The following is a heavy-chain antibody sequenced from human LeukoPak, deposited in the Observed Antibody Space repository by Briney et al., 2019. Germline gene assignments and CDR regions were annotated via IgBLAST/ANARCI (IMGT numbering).Heavy chain of an antibody. Sequence: ASVKVSCKASGYTFTSYDINWVRQATGQGLEWMGWMNPNSGNTGYAQKFQGRVTITRNTSISTAYMELSSLRSEDTAVYYCDRGSQWELLFGYWGQATLVTVSS. D-gene: IGHD1-26*01. CDR2: MNPNSGNT. J-gene: IGHJ4*02. CDR3: DRGSQWELLFGY. V-gene: IGHV1-8*03. CDR1: GYTFTSYD.